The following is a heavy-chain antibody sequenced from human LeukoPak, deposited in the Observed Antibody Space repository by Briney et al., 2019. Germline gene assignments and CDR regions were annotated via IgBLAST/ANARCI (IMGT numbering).Heavy chain of an antibody. V-gene: IGHV3-33*06. Sequence: GGSLRLSCAASGFTFRSYGMHWVRQAPGKGLEWVAIIWYDRSKKYHADSVKGRFTVSRDNSKNTLYLQMNSLRAEDTAVYYCAKASGSRPLWGQGTLVTVSS. D-gene: IGHD1-26*01. J-gene: IGHJ4*02. CDR1: GFTFRSYG. CDR3: AKASGSRPL. CDR2: IWYDRSKK.